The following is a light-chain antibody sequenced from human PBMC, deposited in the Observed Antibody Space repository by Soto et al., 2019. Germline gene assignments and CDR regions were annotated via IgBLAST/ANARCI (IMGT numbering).Light chain of an antibody. CDR2: GAS. Sequence: VLTQTLGTLSLSPGEIATLSCRASQSVSNNFLAWYQQMPGQAPRLLIYGASSRATGIPDRFSGSGSGTDFTLTISNLQPEDFATYYCQQLNAYPLTFGQGTRLEIK. V-gene: IGKV3D-20*02. CDR3: QQLNAYPLT. CDR1: QSVSNNF. J-gene: IGKJ5*01.